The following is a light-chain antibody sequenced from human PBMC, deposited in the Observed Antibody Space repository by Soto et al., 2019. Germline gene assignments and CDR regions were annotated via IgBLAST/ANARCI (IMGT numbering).Light chain of an antibody. Sequence: EIVMTQFPATLSVSPGERATLSCRASQSVSTYLAWYQVKSGQAPRLLIYGASTRASGVPARFSGSGSGTDFTLTITSLQSEDFAVYYCQQYNHWPPWLTFGGGTKVEIK. CDR3: QQYNHWPPWLT. J-gene: IGKJ4*01. V-gene: IGKV3-15*01. CDR2: GAS. CDR1: QSVSTY.